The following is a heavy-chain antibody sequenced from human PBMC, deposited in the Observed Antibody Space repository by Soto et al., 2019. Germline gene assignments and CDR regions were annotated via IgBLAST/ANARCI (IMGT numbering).Heavy chain of an antibody. CDR1: GYTFTSYG. CDR2: VNPSGGST. J-gene: IGHJ4*02. D-gene: IGHD5-12*01. V-gene: IGHV1-46*01. Sequence: ASVKASCKASGYTFTSYGISWVRQAPGQGLEWMGIVNPSGGSTSYAQKFQGRVTMTRDTSTSTVYMELSSLRSEDTAVYYCARVRDGYNYSYFDYWGQGTLVTVSS. CDR3: ARVRDGYNYSYFDY.